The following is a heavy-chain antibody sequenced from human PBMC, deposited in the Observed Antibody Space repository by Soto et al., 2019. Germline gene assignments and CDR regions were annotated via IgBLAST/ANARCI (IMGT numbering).Heavy chain of an antibody. CDR3: ASVVRGNWNYVYYYGMDV. CDR1: EGTFSSYA. V-gene: IGHV1-69*01. J-gene: IGHJ6*02. Sequence: QVQLVQSGAEVKKPGSSVKVSCKASEGTFSSYAISWVRQAPGQGLEWMGGIIPIFGTANYAQKFQGRVTITADESTSTAYMELSSLRSEDTAVYYCASVVRGNWNYVYYYGMDVWGQGTTVTVSS. D-gene: IGHD1-7*01. CDR2: IIPIFGTA.